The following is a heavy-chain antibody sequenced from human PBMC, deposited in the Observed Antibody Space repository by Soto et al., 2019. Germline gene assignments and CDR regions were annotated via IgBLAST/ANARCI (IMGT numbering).Heavy chain of an antibody. Sequence: QVQLQESGPGLVKPSQTLSLTCTVSGGSISSGGYYWSWIRQHPGKGLEWIGYIYYSGSTYYNPSLRGRVTFSVDTSKNQFSLKLSSVTAADTAVYYCARDRRRTAALDFDYWGQGTLVTVSS. CDR3: ARDRRRTAALDFDY. J-gene: IGHJ4*02. D-gene: IGHD2-21*02. CDR1: GGSISSGGYY. V-gene: IGHV4-31*03. CDR2: IYYSGST.